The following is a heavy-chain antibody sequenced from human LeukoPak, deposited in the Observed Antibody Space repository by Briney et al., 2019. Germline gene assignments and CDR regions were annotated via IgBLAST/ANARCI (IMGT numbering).Heavy chain of an antibody. CDR3: ARVGITIFGVVPDY. D-gene: IGHD3-3*01. V-gene: IGHV4-4*07. CDR1: GGSISTYY. CDR2: IYKSGSS. J-gene: IGHJ4*02. Sequence: SETLSLTCSVSGGSISTYYWSWIRQSAGKGLEWIGRIYKSGSSNYNPSLKSRVSMSVDSSKNHFSLNLTSVTAEDTAVYYCARVGITIFGVVPDYWGQGTLVTVSS.